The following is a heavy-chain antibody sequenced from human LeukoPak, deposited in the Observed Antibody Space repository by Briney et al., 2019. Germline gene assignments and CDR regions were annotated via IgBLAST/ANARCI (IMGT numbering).Heavy chain of an antibody. CDR2: ISSSGNYI. V-gene: IGHV3-21*04. D-gene: IGHD3/OR15-3a*01. J-gene: IGHJ4*02. CDR1: GQRANLHT. Sequence: GGSLRLSCATSGQRANLHTLNWVRQAPGKGLEWVSSISSSGNYIYYADSVKGRFTLSRDNAKNSLYLQMNSLRAEDTAVYYCAKDPWTHEAHPLYYFDYWGQGTLVTVSS. CDR3: AKDPWTHEAHPLYYFDY.